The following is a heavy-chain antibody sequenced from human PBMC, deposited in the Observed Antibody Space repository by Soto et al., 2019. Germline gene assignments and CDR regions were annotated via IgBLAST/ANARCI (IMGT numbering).Heavy chain of an antibody. Sequence: EGTLRLSFAPSGSIFENFGLSSVCQAPGKGLEWISSISGSGFKKYYADSVKGRFTISRDNSKSTVYLELNNLSAEDTAVYHCAKNQGVELVPLATVDWFDPWRQGSVVTVSA. J-gene: IGHJ5*02. CDR2: ISGSGFKK. CDR1: GSIFENFG. CDR3: AKNQGVELVPLATVDWFDP. V-gene: IGHV3-23*01. D-gene: IGHD1-26*01.